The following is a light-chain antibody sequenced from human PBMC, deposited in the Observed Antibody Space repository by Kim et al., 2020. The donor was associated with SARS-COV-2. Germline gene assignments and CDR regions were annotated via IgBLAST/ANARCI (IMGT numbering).Light chain of an antibody. V-gene: IGKV3-11*01. Sequence: LSPGERATLSCRASQSVSSKLASYQQKPRQAPRLLIYGASYRATGIPARFRGSGCGTAVTPPISSREADEFSLCFCERRTNWPLTFGGGTQVD. J-gene: IGKJ3*01. CDR1: QSVSSK. CDR2: GAS. CDR3: ERRTNWPLT.